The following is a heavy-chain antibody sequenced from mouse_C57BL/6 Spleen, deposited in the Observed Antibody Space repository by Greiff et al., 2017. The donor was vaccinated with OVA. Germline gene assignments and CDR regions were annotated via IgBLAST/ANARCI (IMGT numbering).Heavy chain of an antibody. V-gene: IGHV5-17*01. Sequence: EVQLVESGGGLVKPGGSLQLSCAASGFTFSDYGMPWVRPAPEKGLEWVAYISSGSSTIYYADTVKGRFTISRANAKNTLFLQMTSLRSEDTAMYYCAREDTVVDYWGQGTTLTVSS. CDR2: ISSGSSTI. D-gene: IGHD1-1*01. J-gene: IGHJ2*01. CDR1: GFTFSDYG. CDR3: AREDTVVDY.